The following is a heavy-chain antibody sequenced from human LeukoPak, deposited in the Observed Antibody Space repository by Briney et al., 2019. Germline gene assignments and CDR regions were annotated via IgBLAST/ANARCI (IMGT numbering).Heavy chain of an antibody. Sequence: GASVKVSCKASGGTFSSYAISWVRQAPGQGLEWMGGIIPIFGTANYAQKFQGRVTITADESTSTAYMELSSLRSEDTAVYYCARGAGDIVVVPAAISYYYGMDVWGQGTTVTVSS. D-gene: IGHD2-2*01. CDR1: GGTFSSYA. V-gene: IGHV1-69*13. CDR3: ARGAGDIVVVPAAISYYYGMDV. CDR2: IIPIFGTA. J-gene: IGHJ6*02.